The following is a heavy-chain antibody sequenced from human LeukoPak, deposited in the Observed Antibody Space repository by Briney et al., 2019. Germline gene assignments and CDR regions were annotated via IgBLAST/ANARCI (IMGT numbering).Heavy chain of an antibody. J-gene: IGHJ4*02. V-gene: IGHV4-39*01. Sequence: PSETLSLTCTVSGGSISSRNYYWGWIRQPPGKGLEWIGSIYYSGSTYYNPSLTSRVTISVDTSKNQFSLKLSSVTAADTAVYYCARLTYTAMALDYWGQGTLVTVSS. CDR3: ARLTYTAMALDY. CDR2: IYYSGST. CDR1: GGSISSRNYY. D-gene: IGHD5-18*01.